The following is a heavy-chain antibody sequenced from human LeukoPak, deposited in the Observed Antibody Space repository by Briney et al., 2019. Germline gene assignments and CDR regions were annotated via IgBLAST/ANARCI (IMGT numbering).Heavy chain of an antibody. J-gene: IGHJ3*02. Sequence: SETLSLTCTVSGGSISSYYWSWIRQPPGKGLEWIGYIYYSGSTNYNPSLKSRDTISVDTSKNQFSLKLSSVTAADTAVYYCASRGYNWNYGDAFDIWGQGTMVTVSS. CDR2: IYYSGST. CDR3: ASRGYNWNYGDAFDI. CDR1: GGSISSYY. V-gene: IGHV4-59*01. D-gene: IGHD1-7*01.